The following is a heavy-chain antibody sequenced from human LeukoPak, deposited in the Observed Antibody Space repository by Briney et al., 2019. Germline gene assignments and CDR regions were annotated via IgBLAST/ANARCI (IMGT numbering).Heavy chain of an antibody. CDR1: GGSISSYY. CDR2: IYYSGST. Sequence: SETLSLTCTVSGGSISSYYWSWIRQPPGKGLEWIGYIYYSGSTNYNPSLKSRVTISVDTSKNQFSLKLSSVTAADTAVYYCARVPRRITIFGVVIIPHPFDYWGQGTLVTVSS. CDR3: ARVPRRITIFGVVIIPHPFDY. J-gene: IGHJ4*02. V-gene: IGHV4-59*12. D-gene: IGHD3-3*01.